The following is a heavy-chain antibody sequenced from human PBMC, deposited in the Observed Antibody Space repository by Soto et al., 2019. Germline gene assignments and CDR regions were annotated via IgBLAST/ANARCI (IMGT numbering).Heavy chain of an antibody. Sequence: ETLSLTCTVSGGSISSYYWSWIRQPPGKGLEWIGYIYYSGSTNYNPSLKSRVTISVDTSKNQFSLKLSSVTAADTAVYYCARGGAHYDILTGYRSNWFDPWGQGTLVTVSS. CDR3: ARGGAHYDILTGYRSNWFDP. CDR1: GGSISSYY. CDR2: IYYSGST. V-gene: IGHV4-59*01. J-gene: IGHJ5*02. D-gene: IGHD3-9*01.